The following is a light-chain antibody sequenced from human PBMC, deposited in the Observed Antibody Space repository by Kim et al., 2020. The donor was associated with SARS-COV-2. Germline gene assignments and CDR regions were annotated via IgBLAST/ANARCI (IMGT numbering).Light chain of an antibody. CDR2: ATS. V-gene: IGKV1-12*01. Sequence: ASEGDTVTITCRASQSISMCLDWYQQKPGKAPNLLMYATSHLQSGVPSRFSGSGSGTNFTLSINSLQPEDVATYYCQQAYTIPLTFGGGTKVDIK. CDR1: QSISMC. J-gene: IGKJ4*01. CDR3: QQAYTIPLT.